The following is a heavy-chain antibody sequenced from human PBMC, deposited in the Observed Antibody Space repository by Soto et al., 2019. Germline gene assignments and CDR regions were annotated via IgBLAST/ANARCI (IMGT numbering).Heavy chain of an antibody. CDR3: TRGQAVAGIFYFDY. D-gene: IGHD6-19*01. J-gene: IGHJ4*02. V-gene: IGHV1-8*01. Sequence: QVQLVQSGAEVKKPGASVKVSCKASGHTFTSYDINWVRQATGQGPEWMGWMNPNSGDTGYAQKFQGRVTMTRNTSISTDYMELSSLRSEDAAVYYCTRGQAVAGIFYFDYWGQGTLVTVSS. CDR1: GHTFTSYD. CDR2: MNPNSGDT.